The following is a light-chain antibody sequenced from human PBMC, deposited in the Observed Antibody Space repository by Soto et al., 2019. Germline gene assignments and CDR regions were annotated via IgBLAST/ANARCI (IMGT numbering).Light chain of an antibody. Sequence: EIVMTQSPSTLSLSPGERATLSCRASQSVSSYLAWYQQKPGQAPRLLIYGASTRATGLPARFSGSGSGTEFTLIISSLQSEDSAVYYCQQYDNWPITFGQRTRPEI. J-gene: IGKJ5*01. CDR2: GAS. CDR1: QSVSSY. CDR3: QQYDNWPIT. V-gene: IGKV3-15*01.